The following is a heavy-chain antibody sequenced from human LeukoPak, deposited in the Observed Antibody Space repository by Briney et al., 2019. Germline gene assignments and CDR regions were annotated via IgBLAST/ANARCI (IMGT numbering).Heavy chain of an antibody. J-gene: IGHJ4*02. CDR1: GFTFSSYW. Sequence: GGSLRLSCAASGFTFSSYWMSWVRQAPGKGLEWVSYISFSGSDIYYADSVKGRFTISRDNAKNSLYLQMNSLRAEDTAVYYCARERAYYDILILFDYWGQGTLVTVSS. D-gene: IGHD3-9*01. CDR3: ARERAYYDILILFDY. CDR2: ISFSGSDI. V-gene: IGHV3-21*05.